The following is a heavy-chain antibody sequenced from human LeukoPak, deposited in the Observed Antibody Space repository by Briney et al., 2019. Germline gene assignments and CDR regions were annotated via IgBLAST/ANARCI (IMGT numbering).Heavy chain of an antibody. V-gene: IGHV4-59*01. Sequence: TPSETLSLTCTVSGGSISTYYWSWIRQPPGKGLEWIGNIYSSGSTIYNPSLKSRVSISVDTSKNQFSLRLTSATAADTAVYHCARDGGSSGRYFQHWGQGTLVTLSS. J-gene: IGHJ1*01. CDR3: ARDGGSSGRYFQH. CDR1: GGSISTYY. CDR2: IYSSGST. D-gene: IGHD6-19*01.